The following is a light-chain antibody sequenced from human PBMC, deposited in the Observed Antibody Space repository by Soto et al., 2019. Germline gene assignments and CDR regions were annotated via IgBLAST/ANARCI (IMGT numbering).Light chain of an antibody. V-gene: IGKV3-20*01. Sequence: EIVLTQSPGTLYLSPGERATLSCGASQIVNSDYFAWFQLKPGQAPRLLIYGASRRATGIPDRFSGSVSGTDFTLTINRLEPEDFAMYYCQQYVNSPGTFGQGSRIEIK. CDR3: QQYVNSPGT. J-gene: IGKJ1*01. CDR1: QIVNSDY. CDR2: GAS.